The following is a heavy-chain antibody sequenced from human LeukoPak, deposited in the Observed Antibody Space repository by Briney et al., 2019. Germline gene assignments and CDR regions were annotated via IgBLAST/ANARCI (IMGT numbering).Heavy chain of an antibody. Sequence: PGGSLRLSCAASGFTFSRYSMHWVRQAPGKGLEWVAVISSGTDKNYGDSVNGRFTISRDNSRNTLYLEMNSLRLEDTAVYYCAKEENSGWPNFDYWGQGTLVTVSS. D-gene: IGHD6-19*01. V-gene: IGHV3-30*18. CDR2: ISSGTDK. CDR3: AKEENSGWPNFDY. J-gene: IGHJ4*02. CDR1: GFTFSRYS.